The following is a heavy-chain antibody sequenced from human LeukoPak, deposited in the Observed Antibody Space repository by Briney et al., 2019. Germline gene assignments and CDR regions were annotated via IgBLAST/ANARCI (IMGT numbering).Heavy chain of an antibody. Sequence: GGSLRLSCAASGFGFNNAWMSWVRQAPGKGLEWVSVIYSGGSTYYADSVKGRFTISRDNSKNTLYLQMNSLRAEDTAVYYCARVVVALNDAFDIWGQGTMVTVSS. CDR1: GFGFNNAW. D-gene: IGHD3-22*01. CDR3: ARVVVALNDAFDI. V-gene: IGHV3-66*01. CDR2: IYSGGST. J-gene: IGHJ3*02.